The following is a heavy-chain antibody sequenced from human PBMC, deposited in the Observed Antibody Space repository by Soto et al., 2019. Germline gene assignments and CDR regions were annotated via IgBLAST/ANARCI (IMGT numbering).Heavy chain of an antibody. J-gene: IGHJ4*02. Sequence: PGGSLRLSCAASGFTFNNFAMNWVRQAPGKGLEWLSAISGSGGSTFYADSLRGRFTISRDNSKNTLYLQMKSLRGVDTAIYYCAKTSPASYRESPHYWGQGTLVTVSS. D-gene: IGHD3-16*02. CDR2: ISGSGGST. V-gene: IGHV3-23*01. CDR3: AKTSPASYRESPHY. CDR1: GFTFNNFA.